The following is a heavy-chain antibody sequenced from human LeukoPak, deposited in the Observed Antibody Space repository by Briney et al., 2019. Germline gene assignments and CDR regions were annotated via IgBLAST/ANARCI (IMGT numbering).Heavy chain of an antibody. J-gene: IGHJ4*02. V-gene: IGHV4-38-2*01. CDR3: ARVPFYCSGGSCYLGYFGY. Sequence: SETLSLTCVVSGYSISSGYSWGWIPQPPGKGLEWIGRIYHSGSTHYNPSLKSRVTLSVDTSKYKYSLKLRSVTAADTAVYDCARVPFYCSGGSCYLGYFGYWGQGTLVTVSS. CDR1: GYSISSGYS. CDR2: IYHSGST. D-gene: IGHD2-15*01.